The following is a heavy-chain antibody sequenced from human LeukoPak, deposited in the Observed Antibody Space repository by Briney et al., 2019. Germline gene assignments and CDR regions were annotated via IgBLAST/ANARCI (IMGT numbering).Heavy chain of an antibody. J-gene: IGHJ4*02. CDR1: GYSISSGYY. CDR2: IYHSGST. V-gene: IGHV4-38-2*02. CDR3: ARSLRGRRSDY. Sequence: PSETLSLTCTVSGYSISSGYYWGWIRQPPGKGLEWIGSIYHSGSTYYNPSLKSRVTISVDTSKNQFSLKLSSVTAADTAVYYCARSLRGRRSDYWGQGTLVTVSS.